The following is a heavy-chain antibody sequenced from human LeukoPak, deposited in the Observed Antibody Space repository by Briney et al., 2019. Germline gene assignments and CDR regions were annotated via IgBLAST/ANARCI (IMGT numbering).Heavy chain of an antibody. CDR2: TYYRSKWYN. CDR3: ARDQLDPWLTPYYYYYMDV. V-gene: IGHV6-1*01. J-gene: IGHJ6*03. CDR1: GDSVSSNSAA. Sequence: SQTLSLTCAISGDSVSSNSAAWSWIRQSPSRGLEWLGRTYYRSKWYNDYAVSVKSRITINPDTSKNQFSLQLNSVTPGDTAVYYCARDQLDPWLTPYYYYYMDVWGKGTTVTVSS. D-gene: IGHD6-19*01.